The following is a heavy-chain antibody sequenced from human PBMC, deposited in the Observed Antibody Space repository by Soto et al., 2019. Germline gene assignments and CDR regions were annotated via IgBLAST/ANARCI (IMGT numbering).Heavy chain of an antibody. CDR3: AKDHAREQFVRGENWFDS. Sequence: GSLRLSCPASGFTFSNYAMSWARQAPGKGLEWVSTISGSGVRTYYADSVKGRFTISRDNSKDTLEPQMNSLRAEDTVIYYCAKDHAREQFVRGENWFDSWGQGTLVTVSS. J-gene: IGHJ5*01. CDR2: ISGSGVRT. CDR1: GFTFSNYA. D-gene: IGHD6-6*01. V-gene: IGHV3-23*01.